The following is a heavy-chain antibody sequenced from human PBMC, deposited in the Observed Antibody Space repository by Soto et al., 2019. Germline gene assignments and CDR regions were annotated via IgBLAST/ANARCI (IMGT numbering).Heavy chain of an antibody. J-gene: IGHJ6*02. V-gene: IGHV3-33*01. Sequence: GGSLRLSCAASGFTFGSYGMHWVPQAPGRGLEWVAVIWYDGSNKYYADSVKGRFTISRDNSKNTLYLQMNSLRAEDTAVYYCARDTARAMVRIYYGMDVWGQGTTVTVSS. CDR2: IWYDGSNK. CDR1: GFTFGSYG. D-gene: IGHD3-10*01. CDR3: ARDTARAMVRIYYGMDV.